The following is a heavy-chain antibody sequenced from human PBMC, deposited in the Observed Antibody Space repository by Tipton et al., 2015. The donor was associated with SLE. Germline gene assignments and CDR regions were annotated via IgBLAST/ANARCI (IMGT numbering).Heavy chain of an antibody. V-gene: IGHV4-4*07. CDR2: IFTDGST. J-gene: IGHJ4*02. CDR3: AREHENGDVFDQ. D-gene: IGHD4-17*01. CDR1: GSSISNYY. Sequence: TLSLTCTVSGSSISNYYWGWIRQPAGKGLEWIGRIFTDGSTNYDRSLRSRATISLDTSKNQFSLKLSSVTAADTAVYYCAREHENGDVFDQWGQGTLVTVSS.